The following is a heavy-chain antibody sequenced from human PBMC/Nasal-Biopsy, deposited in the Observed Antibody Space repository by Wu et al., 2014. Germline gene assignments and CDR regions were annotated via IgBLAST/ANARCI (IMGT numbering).Heavy chain of an antibody. V-gene: IGHV3-23*01. CDR3: ARRLAGSSTWYFDY. J-gene: IGHJ4*02. D-gene: IGHD6-19*01. CDR2: ISGGGGST. Sequence: LRLSCAASGFTFSTYAMSWVRQAPGKGLEWVSTISGGGGSTYADSVKGRFTISRDNAKNSLYLQMNSLRAEDTAVYYCARRLAGSSTWYFDYWGQGTLVTVSS. CDR1: GFTFSTYA.